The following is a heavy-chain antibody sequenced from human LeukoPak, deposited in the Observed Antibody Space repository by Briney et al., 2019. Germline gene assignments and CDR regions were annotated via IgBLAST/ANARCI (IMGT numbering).Heavy chain of an antibody. V-gene: IGHV4-59*01. CDR2: IHYSGST. D-gene: IGHD6-19*01. Sequence: SETLSLTCTVSGGSLGSYYWNWIRQPPGKGLEWIGYIHYSGSTNNNASLKSRVTISVDTSKNQFSLKLSSVTAADTAVYYCARDGVAGGFDYWGQGTLVTVSS. CDR3: ARDGVAGGFDY. J-gene: IGHJ4*02. CDR1: GGSLGSYY.